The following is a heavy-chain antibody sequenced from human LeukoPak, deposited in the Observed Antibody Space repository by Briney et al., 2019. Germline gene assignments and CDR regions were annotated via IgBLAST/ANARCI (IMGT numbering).Heavy chain of an antibody. J-gene: IGHJ6*02. Sequence: GGSLRLSSAASGFTFSSYGMHWVRQAPGKGLEWVAVISYDGSNKYYADSVKGRFTISRDNSKNTLYLQMNSLRAEDTAVYYCAKDREQQLVPSYYYGMDVWGQGTTVTVSS. V-gene: IGHV3-30*18. CDR1: GFTFSSYG. CDR3: AKDREQQLVPSYYYGMDV. CDR2: ISYDGSNK. D-gene: IGHD6-13*01.